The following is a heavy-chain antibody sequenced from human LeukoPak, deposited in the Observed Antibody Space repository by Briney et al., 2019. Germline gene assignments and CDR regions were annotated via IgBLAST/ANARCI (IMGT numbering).Heavy chain of an antibody. Sequence: SETLSLTCAVYGGSFSGYYWSWIRQPPGKGLEWIREINHSGSTNYNPSLKSRVTISVDTSKNQFSLKLSSVTAADTAVYYCARRSYVYYYGMDVWGQGTTVTVSS. J-gene: IGHJ6*02. CDR2: INHSGST. V-gene: IGHV4-34*01. D-gene: IGHD3-10*01. CDR1: GGSFSGYY. CDR3: ARRSYVYYYGMDV.